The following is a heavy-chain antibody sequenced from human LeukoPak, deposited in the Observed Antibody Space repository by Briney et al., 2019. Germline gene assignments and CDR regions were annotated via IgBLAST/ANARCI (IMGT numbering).Heavy chain of an antibody. J-gene: IGHJ1*01. Sequence: ASVKVSCKASGGSFSNYAFSWVRQAPGQGLEWMGIINPSGGSTSYAQKFQGRVTMTRDTSTSTVYMELSSLRSEDTAVYYCARPYCSSTSCYTGMAIQHWGQGTLVTVSS. D-gene: IGHD2-2*02. CDR2: INPSGGST. CDR3: ARPYCSSTSCYTGMAIQH. CDR1: GGSFSNYA. V-gene: IGHV1-46*01.